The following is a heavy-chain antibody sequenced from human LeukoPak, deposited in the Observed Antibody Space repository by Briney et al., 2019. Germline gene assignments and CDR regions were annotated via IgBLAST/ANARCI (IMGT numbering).Heavy chain of an antibody. CDR1: GFTFSSYS. V-gene: IGHV3-21*01. CDR2: ISSSSSYI. CDR3: ARDVGDIVVVPAAISGGGDAFDI. J-gene: IGHJ3*02. Sequence: GGSLRLSCAASGFTFSSYSMNWVRQAPGKGLEWVSSISSSSSYIYYADSVKGRFTISRDNAKNSLYLQMNSLRAEDTAVYYCARDVGDIVVVPAAISGGGDAFDIWGQGTMSPSLQ. D-gene: IGHD2-2*02.